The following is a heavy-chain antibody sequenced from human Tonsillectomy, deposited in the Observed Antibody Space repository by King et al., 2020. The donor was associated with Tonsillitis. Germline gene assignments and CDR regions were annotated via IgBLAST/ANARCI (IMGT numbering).Heavy chain of an antibody. CDR3: AKDKGAGHYDTSRGAFDL. D-gene: IGHD3-22*01. CDR1: GFTFRSFD. V-gene: IGHV3-21*01. J-gene: IGHJ3*01. Sequence: VQLVESGGGLVKPGGSLRLSCATSGFTFRSFDINWVRQAPGKGLEWVSSISSSSRDIYYANSLKGRLTISRDNAKNSLYLQMSSLRVEDTAVYYCAKDKGAGHYDTSRGAFDLWGQGTMVTVSS. CDR2: ISSSSRDI.